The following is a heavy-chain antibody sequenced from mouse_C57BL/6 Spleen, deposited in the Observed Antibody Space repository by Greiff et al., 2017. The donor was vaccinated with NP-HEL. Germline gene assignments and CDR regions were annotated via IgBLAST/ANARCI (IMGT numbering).Heavy chain of an antibody. J-gene: IGHJ3*01. CDR2: FYPGSGSI. Sequence: VQLQQSGAELVKPGASVKLSCKASGYTFTEYTIHWVKQRSGQGLEWIGWFYPGSGSIKYNEKFKDKATLTADKSSSTVYMELSRLTSADSAVYFGARHEDTYDDYDGWFAYWGQGTLVTVSA. CDR3: ARHEDTYDDYDGWFAY. V-gene: IGHV1-62-2*01. D-gene: IGHD2-4*01. CDR1: GYTFTEYT.